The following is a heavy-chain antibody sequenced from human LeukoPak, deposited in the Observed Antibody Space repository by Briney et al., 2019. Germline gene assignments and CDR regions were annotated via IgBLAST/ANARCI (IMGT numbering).Heavy chain of an antibody. V-gene: IGHV1-69*13. D-gene: IGHD6-19*01. CDR2: IIPIFGTA. J-gene: IGHJ4*02. Sequence: ASVKVSCKASGGTFSSYAISWVRQAPGQGLERMGGIIPIFGTANYAQKFQGRVTITADESTSTAYMELSSLRSEDTAVYYCARDLLDSSGWLLWGQGTLVTVSS. CDR1: GGTFSSYA. CDR3: ARDLLDSSGWLL.